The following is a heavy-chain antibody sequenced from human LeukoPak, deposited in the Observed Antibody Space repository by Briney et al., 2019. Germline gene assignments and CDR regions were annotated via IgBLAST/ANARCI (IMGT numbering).Heavy chain of an antibody. V-gene: IGHV3-30*02. Sequence: GGSLRLSCAASGFTFSSYGMHWVRQAPGKGLEWVAFIRYDGSNKYYADSVKGRFTISRDNSKNTLYLQMNSLRAEDAAVYYCEKDKYSSSPGVFDYWGQGTLVTVSS. D-gene: IGHD6-6*01. J-gene: IGHJ4*02. CDR1: GFTFSSYG. CDR3: EKDKYSSSPGVFDY. CDR2: IRYDGSNK.